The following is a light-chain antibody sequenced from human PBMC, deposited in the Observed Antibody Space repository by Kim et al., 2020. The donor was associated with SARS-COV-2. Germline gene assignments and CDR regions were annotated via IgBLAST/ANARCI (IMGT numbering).Light chain of an antibody. Sequence: QSVLTQPPSVSGAPGQRVTISCTGSSSNIGAYDVHWFQQVPGTAPKLLIYADINRPSGVPDRFSGSKSGTSASLAITGLQAEDEADYYCQSYDSSLTGFWVFGGGTQLTVL. CDR1: SSNIGAYD. CDR3: QSYDSSLTGFWV. J-gene: IGLJ3*02. V-gene: IGLV1-40*01. CDR2: ADI.